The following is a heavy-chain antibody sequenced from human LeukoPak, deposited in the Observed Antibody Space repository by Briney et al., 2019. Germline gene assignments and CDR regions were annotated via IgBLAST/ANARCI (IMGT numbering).Heavy chain of an antibody. V-gene: IGHV4-59*08. CDR2: IYYSGST. J-gene: IGHJ4*02. D-gene: IGHD3-10*01. CDR3: ARLYYGSGSYYADY. Sequence: PPETLSLTCTVSGGSISSYYWSWIRQPPGKGLEWIGYIYYSGSTNYNPSLKSRVTISVDTSKNQFSLKLSSVTAADTAVYYCARLYYGSGSYYADYWGQGTLVTVSS. CDR1: GGSISSYY.